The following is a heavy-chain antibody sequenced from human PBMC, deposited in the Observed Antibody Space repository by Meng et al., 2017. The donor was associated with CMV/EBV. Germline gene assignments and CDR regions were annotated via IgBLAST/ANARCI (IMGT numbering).Heavy chain of an antibody. J-gene: IGHJ4*02. CDR1: CWSFSCYY. V-gene: IGHV4-34*01. CDR2: INHSGST. D-gene: IGHD1-26*01. CDR3: ARGVGATGKADY. Sequence: QLQQWGEGLLKPSETLSLTCGAYCWSFSCYYWSWIRQPPGKGLVWIGEINHSGSTNYNPSLKSRVTISVDTSKNQFSLKLSSVTAADTAVYYCARGVGATGKADYWGQGTLVTVSS.